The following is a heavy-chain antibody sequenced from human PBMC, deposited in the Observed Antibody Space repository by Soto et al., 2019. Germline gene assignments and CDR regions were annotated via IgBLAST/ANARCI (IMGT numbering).Heavy chain of an antibody. CDR2: ISAGGGLT. CDR1: GFTLSSYD. D-gene: IGHD2-15*01. CDR3: AKRQQCIGDTCYPLDF. J-gene: IGHJ4*01. V-gene: IGHV3-23*01. Sequence: PGGSLRLSCAGSGFTLSSYDMFWVRQAPGKGLEWVSAISAGGGLTFYADSEKGRFAIFRDTSKTTVYLQINSLRAEDTAMYFCAKRQQCIGDTCYPLDFWGHGTLVTVSS.